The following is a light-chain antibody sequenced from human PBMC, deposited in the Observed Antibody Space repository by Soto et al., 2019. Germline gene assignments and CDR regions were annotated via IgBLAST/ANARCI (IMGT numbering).Light chain of an antibody. CDR2: KAS. Sequence: DIQMTQSPSTLSASVGDRVTITCRSRQSISSWLAWYQQKPGKAPKLLIYKASTFKSGVPSRFSGSGSGTEFTLTISSLQPDDFATYYCQQYNSYWTFGQGTKVEIK. J-gene: IGKJ1*01. CDR3: QQYNSYWT. V-gene: IGKV1-5*03. CDR1: QSISSW.